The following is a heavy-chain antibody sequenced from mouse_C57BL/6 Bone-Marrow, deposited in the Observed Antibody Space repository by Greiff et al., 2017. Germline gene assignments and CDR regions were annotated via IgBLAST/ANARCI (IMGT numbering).Heavy chain of an antibody. CDR2: IDPENGDT. D-gene: IGHD1-1*01. CDR1: GFNIKDDY. Sequence: EVKLMETGAELVRPGASVKLSCTASGFNIKDDYMHWVKQRPEQGLEWIGWIDPENGDTEYASKFQGKATITADTSSNTAYLQLSSLTSEDTAVYYCTSYGSSYEAMDYWGQGTSVTVSS. J-gene: IGHJ4*01. V-gene: IGHV14-4*01. CDR3: TSYGSSYEAMDY.